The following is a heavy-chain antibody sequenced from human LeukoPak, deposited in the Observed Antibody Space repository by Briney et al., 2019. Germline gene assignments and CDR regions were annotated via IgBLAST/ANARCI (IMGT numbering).Heavy chain of an antibody. CDR1: GFTFSSYA. Sequence: PGESLKISCAASGFTFSSYAMSWVRQAPGKGLEWVSAISGSGGSTYYADSVKGRFTISRDNSKNTLYLQMNSLRAEDTAVYYCAKDPEQWLVQYYFDYWGQGTLVTVSS. CDR3: AKDPEQWLVQYYFDY. J-gene: IGHJ4*02. D-gene: IGHD6-19*01. CDR2: ISGSGGST. V-gene: IGHV3-23*01.